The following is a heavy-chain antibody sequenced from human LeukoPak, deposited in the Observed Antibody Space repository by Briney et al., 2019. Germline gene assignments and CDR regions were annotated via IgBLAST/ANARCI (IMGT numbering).Heavy chain of an antibody. CDR3: ARRLAVAWNWYFDL. D-gene: IGHD6-19*01. Sequence: PSETLSLTCTVSGYSISSGYYWGWIRQPPGKGLEWIGSIYYSGSTYYNPSLKSRVTISVDTSKNQFSLKLSSVTAADTAVYYCARRLAVAWNWYFDLWGRGTLVTVSS. V-gene: IGHV4-38-2*02. J-gene: IGHJ2*01. CDR1: GYSISSGYY. CDR2: IYYSGST.